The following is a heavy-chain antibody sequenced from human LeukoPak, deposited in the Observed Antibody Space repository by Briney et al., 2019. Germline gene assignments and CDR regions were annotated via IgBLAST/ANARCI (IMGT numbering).Heavy chain of an antibody. V-gene: IGHV1-69*06. Sequence: GASVKVSCKASGYTFTSYAMNWVRQAPGQGLEWMGGIIPIFGTANYAQKFQGRVTITADKSTSTAYMELSSLRSEDTAVYYCARVGVGYSRDTVWGQGTLVTVSS. J-gene: IGHJ4*02. CDR1: GYTFTSYA. CDR2: IIPIFGTA. CDR3: ARVGVGYSRDTV. D-gene: IGHD5-18*01.